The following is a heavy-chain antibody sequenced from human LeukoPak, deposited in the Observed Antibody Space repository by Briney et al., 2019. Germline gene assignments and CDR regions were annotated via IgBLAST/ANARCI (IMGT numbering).Heavy chain of an antibody. V-gene: IGHV3-7*01. J-gene: IGHJ5*02. CDR2: IKYDGSQK. CDR3: ARNHAAPTIIWDP. CDR1: GFIFSEHW. D-gene: IGHD5-12*01. Sequence: GGSLRLSCAGSGFIFSEHWMSWVRLTPGEGLEWVANIKYDGSQKSYADSVRGRFTISRDNARNSLYLVMNSLRADDTAVYYCARNHAAPTIIWDPWGQGTLVTVSS.